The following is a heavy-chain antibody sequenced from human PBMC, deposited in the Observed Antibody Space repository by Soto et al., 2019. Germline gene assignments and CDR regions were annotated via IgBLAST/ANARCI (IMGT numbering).Heavy chain of an antibody. J-gene: IGHJ6*02. CDR1: GGSFSGYY. V-gene: IGHV4-34*01. CDR2: VHHSGTT. Sequence: QVQLQQWGAGLLKPSETLSLTCAVNGGSFSGYYWNWIRQSAGKGLEWIGRVHHSGTTNYNPSLKCRFTISLYTSKDSFSLQLTSVTAADTAMYYCVRQKGFFDWSSHVTGPGGMDVWGQGISVTVSS. D-gene: IGHD3-9*01. CDR3: VRQKGFFDWSSHVTGPGGMDV.